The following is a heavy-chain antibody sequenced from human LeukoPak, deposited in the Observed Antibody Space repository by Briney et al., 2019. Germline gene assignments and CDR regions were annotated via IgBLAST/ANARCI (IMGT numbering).Heavy chain of an antibody. J-gene: IGHJ6*02. CDR1: GYTFTSYG. CDR3: ARDSRYSGSYYYYYGVDV. D-gene: IGHD1-26*01. Sequence: ASVKVSCKASGYTFTSYGISWVRQAPGQGLEWMGWISAYNGNTNYAQKLQGRVTMTTDTSTSTAYMELRSLRSDDTAVYYCARDSRYSGSYYYYYGVDVWGQGTTVTVSS. CDR2: ISAYNGNT. V-gene: IGHV1-18*01.